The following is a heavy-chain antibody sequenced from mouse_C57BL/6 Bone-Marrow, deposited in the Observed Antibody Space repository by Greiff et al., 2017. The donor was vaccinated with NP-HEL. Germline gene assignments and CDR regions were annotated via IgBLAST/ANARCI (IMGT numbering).Heavy chain of an antibody. Sequence: LVESGAELVKPGASVKMSCKASGYTFTSYWITWVKQRPGQGLEWIGDIYPGSGSTNYNEKFKSKATLTVDTSSSTAYMQLSSLTSEDSAVYYCARRLYYYGSSKDYFDYWGQGTTLTVSS. V-gene: IGHV1-55*01. CDR3: ARRLYYYGSSKDYFDY. D-gene: IGHD1-1*01. J-gene: IGHJ2*01. CDR1: GYTFTSYW. CDR2: IYPGSGST.